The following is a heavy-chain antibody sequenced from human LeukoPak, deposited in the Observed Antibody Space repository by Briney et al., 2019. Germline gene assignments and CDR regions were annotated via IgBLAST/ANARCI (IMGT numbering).Heavy chain of an antibody. V-gene: IGHV3-7*01. CDR1: GFTFSDYW. Sequence: GGSLRLSCAASGFTFSDYWMGWVRQAPGKGLEWVAHIKRDGSQKYYLDSMKGRFTISRDNAKSSLYLQMNSLRVEDTAVYHCARLGLEVGGPNWFDPWGQGTLVTVSS. CDR3: ARLGLEVGGPNWFDP. D-gene: IGHD1-1*01. CDR2: IKRDGSQK. J-gene: IGHJ5*02.